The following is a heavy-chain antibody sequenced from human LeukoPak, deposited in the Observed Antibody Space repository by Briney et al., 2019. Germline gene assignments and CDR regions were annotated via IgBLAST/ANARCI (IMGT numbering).Heavy chain of an antibody. CDR2: IYHSGST. D-gene: IGHD3-3*01. V-gene: IGHV4-30-2*01. CDR1: GGSISSGGYS. J-gene: IGHJ4*02. CDR3: ARGRPYYDFWSGYSIAYYFDY. Sequence: SETLSLTCTVSGGSISSGGYSWSWIRQPPGKGLEWIGYIYHSGSTNYNPSLKSRVTISVDTSKNQFSLKLSSVTAADTAVYYCARGRPYYDFWSGYSIAYYFDYWGQGTLVTVSS.